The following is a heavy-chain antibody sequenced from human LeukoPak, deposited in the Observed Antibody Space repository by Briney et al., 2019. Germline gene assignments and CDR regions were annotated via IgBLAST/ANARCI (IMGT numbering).Heavy chain of an antibody. CDR3: ARRVVGAVASSERNWFDP. CDR1: GDSLSSYS. D-gene: IGHD6-13*01. V-gene: IGHV4-59*08. J-gene: IGHJ5*02. Sequence: PSETLSLTCVVSGDSLSSYSWSWIRQPPGKGLEWIGRIYSSGSTIYNPSLKSRVTISVDTSKNQFSLKVSSVTAADTAVYYCARRVVGAVASSERNWFDPWGQGTLVTVSP. CDR2: IYSSGST.